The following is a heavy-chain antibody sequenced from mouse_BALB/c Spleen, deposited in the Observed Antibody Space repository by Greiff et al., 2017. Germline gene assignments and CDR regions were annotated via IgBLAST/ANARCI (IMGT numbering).Heavy chain of an antibody. CDR2: ISSGGSYT. CDR3: ARAGGHSHGVYYYAMDY. V-gene: IGHV5-9-4*01. Sequence: EVQLVESGGGLVKPGGSLKLSCAASGFTFSSYAMSWVRQSPEKRLEWVAEISSGGSYTYYPDTVTGRFTISRDNAKNTLYLEMSSLRSEDTAMYYCARAGGHSHGVYYYAMDYWGQGTSVTVSS. CDR1: GFTFSSYA. J-gene: IGHJ4*01.